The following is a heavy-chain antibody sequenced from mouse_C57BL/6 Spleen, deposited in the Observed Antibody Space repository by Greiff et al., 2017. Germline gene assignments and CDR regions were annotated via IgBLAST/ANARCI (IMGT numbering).Heavy chain of an antibody. CDR2: IYPGDGDT. D-gene: IGHD4-1*01. Sequence: VKVVESGAELVKPGASVKISCKASGYAFSSYWMNWVKQRPGKGLEWIGQIYPGDGDTNYNGKFKGKATLTADKSSSTAYMQLSSLTSEDSAVYFCARSGLGEYFDYWGQGTTLTVSS. V-gene: IGHV1-80*01. J-gene: IGHJ2*01. CDR3: ARSGLGEYFDY. CDR1: GYAFSSYW.